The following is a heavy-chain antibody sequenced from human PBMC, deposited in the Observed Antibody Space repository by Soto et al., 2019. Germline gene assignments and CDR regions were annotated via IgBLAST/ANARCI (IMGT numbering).Heavy chain of an antibody. D-gene: IGHD4-17*01. CDR1: SGSISSSNW. V-gene: IGHV4-4*02. CDR2: IYHSGST. J-gene: IGHJ4*02. Sequence: SETLSLTCAVSSGSISSSNWWSWVRQPPGKGLEWIGEIYHSGSTNYNPSLKSRVTISVDKSKNQFSLKLSSVTAADTAVYYCARTPYGDYGKFDYWGQGTLVTVSS. CDR3: ARTPYGDYGKFDY.